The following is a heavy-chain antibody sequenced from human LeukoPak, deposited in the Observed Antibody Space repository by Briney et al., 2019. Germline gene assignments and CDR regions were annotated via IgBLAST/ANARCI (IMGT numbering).Heavy chain of an antibody. V-gene: IGHV3-23*01. CDR2: ISGSGDST. Sequence: PGGSLRLSCAASGFTFSRYDLSWVRHPPGQGMEWVSAISGSGDSTHYADSVKGRFTISRDNSRNTLYLQMDSLRTEDTAVYYCAKPFIVGATGYYYYYMDVWGKGTTVTVSS. J-gene: IGHJ6*03. CDR3: AKPFIVGATGYYYYYMDV. CDR1: GFTFSRYD. D-gene: IGHD1-26*01.